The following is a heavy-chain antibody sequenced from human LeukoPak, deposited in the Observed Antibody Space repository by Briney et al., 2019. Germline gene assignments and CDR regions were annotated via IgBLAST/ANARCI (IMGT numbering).Heavy chain of an antibody. J-gene: IGHJ6*03. CDR3: ARDYSLVIRRVNYYYYMDV. CDR2: ISSSGSTI. D-gene: IGHD3-10*01. Sequence: GGSLRLSCAASGFTFSSYEMKWVRQAPGKGLEWVSYISSSGSTIYYADSVKGRFTISRDNAKNSLYLQMNSLRAEDTAVYYCARDYSLVIRRVNYYYYMDVWGKGTTVTISS. V-gene: IGHV3-48*03. CDR1: GFTFSSYE.